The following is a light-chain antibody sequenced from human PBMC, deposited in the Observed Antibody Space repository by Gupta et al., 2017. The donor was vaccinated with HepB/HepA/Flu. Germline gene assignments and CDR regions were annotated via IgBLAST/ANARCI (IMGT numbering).Light chain of an antibody. J-gene: IGLJ1*01. Sequence: QSALTQPASVSGSPGQSITISCTGTNSDVGGYNYVSWYQQHPGKAPKLMIYDVSNRPSGVSDRFSGSKSGNTASLTISGLQAEDEADYFCNSDTRSRTVYVLGTGTKGTVL. CDR3: NSDTRSRTVYV. V-gene: IGLV2-14*03. CDR1: NSDVGGYNY. CDR2: DVS.